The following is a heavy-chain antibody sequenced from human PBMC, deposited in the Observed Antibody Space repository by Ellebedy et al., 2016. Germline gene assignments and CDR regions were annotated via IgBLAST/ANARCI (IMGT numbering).Heavy chain of an antibody. Sequence: SETLSLXCTVSGGSISSYYWSWIRQPPGKGLEWIGYIYYSGSTNYNPSLKSRVTISVDTSKNQFSLKLSSVTAADTAVYYCARVVRDYYYYMDVWGKGTTVTVSS. J-gene: IGHJ6*03. CDR2: IYYSGST. D-gene: IGHD3-10*01. V-gene: IGHV4-59*13. CDR3: ARVVRDYYYYMDV. CDR1: GGSISSYY.